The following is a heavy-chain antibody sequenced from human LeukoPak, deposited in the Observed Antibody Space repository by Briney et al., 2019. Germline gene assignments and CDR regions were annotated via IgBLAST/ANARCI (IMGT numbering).Heavy chain of an antibody. V-gene: IGHV1-2*02. CDR3: ARGMDAEAFQN. Sequence: ASVKVSCKASGYTFTGYYMHWVRQAPGQGPEWMGWINPHSGATKYAQKFQGRVTMTRDTSISVAYMQLSSLRSDDTAVYYCARGMDAEAFQNWGQGTLVTVSS. CDR1: GYTFTGYY. J-gene: IGHJ1*01. D-gene: IGHD2-2*03. CDR2: INPHSGAT.